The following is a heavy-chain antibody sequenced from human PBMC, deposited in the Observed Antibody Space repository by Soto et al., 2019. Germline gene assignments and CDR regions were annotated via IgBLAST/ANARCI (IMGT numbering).Heavy chain of an antibody. J-gene: IGHJ4*02. CDR1: GFTFSSYD. CDR2: IGTAGDT. D-gene: IGHD3-22*01. V-gene: IGHV3-13*01. Sequence: GGSLRLSCAASGFTFSSYDMDWVRQATGKGLEWVSAIGTAGDTYYPGSVKGRFTISRENAKNSLYLQMNSLRAGDTAVYYCARGLSTDYYDSSGYLFDYWGQGTLVTVAA. CDR3: ARGLSTDYYDSSGYLFDY.